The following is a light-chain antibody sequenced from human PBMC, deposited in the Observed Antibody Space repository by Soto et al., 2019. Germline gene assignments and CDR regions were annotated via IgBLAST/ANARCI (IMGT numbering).Light chain of an antibody. CDR2: GNS. Sequence: QSVLTQPPSVSGAPGQRVTISCTGSSSNIGAGYDVHWYQQLPGTAPKLLIYGNSNRPSGVPDRFSGSKSGTSASLASTGLQAEDEAEYYCQSYDSSLSGYVFGGGTKLTVL. CDR1: SSNIGAGYD. CDR3: QSYDSSLSGYV. J-gene: IGLJ2*01. V-gene: IGLV1-40*01.